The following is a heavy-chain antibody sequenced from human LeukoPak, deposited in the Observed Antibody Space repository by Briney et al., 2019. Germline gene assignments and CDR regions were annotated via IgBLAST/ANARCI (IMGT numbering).Heavy chain of an antibody. CDR1: GFTFSNYW. CDR2: INSVGSST. Sequence: PGGSLRLSCAASGFTFSNYWMHWVRQVPGKGLVWVSRINSVGSSTSYTDSVKGRFTISRDNAKNTVDLQMNSLRAEDTGVYYCARGGSGCFDIWGQGTMATVSS. CDR3: ARGGSGCFDI. V-gene: IGHV3-74*01. D-gene: IGHD1-26*01. J-gene: IGHJ3*02.